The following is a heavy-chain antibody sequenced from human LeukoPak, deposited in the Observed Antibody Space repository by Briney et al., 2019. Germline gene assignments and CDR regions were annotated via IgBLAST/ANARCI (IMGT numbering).Heavy chain of an antibody. J-gene: IGHJ4*02. CDR1: GGSISSYY. Sequence: PSETLSLTCTVSGGSISSYYWSWIRQPAGMGLEWIGRLYTSGRTDYNPSLKSRVTMSLDTSKNQFSLKLSSVTAADTAVYYCVREKRVTGTNFDFWGQGILVTVSS. D-gene: IGHD6-19*01. CDR2: LYTSGRT. CDR3: VREKRVTGTNFDF. V-gene: IGHV4-4*07.